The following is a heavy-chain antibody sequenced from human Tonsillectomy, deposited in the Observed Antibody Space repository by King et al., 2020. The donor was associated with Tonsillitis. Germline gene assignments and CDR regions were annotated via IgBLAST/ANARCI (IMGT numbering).Heavy chain of an antibody. CDR2: IWYDGSNK. CDR3: ARAHILNWFDP. Sequence: VQLVESGGGVVQPGRSLRLSCAASGFTFSSYGMHWVRQAPGKGLEWVAVIWYDGSNKYYADSVKGRFTISRDKSKNTLYLQMNSLRAEDTAVYYCARAHILNWFDPWGQGTLVTVSS. V-gene: IGHV3-33*08. J-gene: IGHJ5*02. D-gene: IGHD2-21*01. CDR1: GFTFSSYG.